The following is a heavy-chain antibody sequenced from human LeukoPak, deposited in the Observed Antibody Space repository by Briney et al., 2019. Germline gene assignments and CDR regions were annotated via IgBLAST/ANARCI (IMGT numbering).Heavy chain of an antibody. CDR2: SGSNT. D-gene: IGHD6-19*01. CDR1: AETFRGGD. V-gene: IGHV3-23*01. J-gene: IGHJ3*01. CDR3: AGSAVRMKVFNL. Sequence: LTLTCTPCAETFRGGDEGRARWSPEQELEWVSGSGSNTYYADSVKGRFTISRDNSKNTLSLQMNSLRVEDTAVYYCAGSAVRMKVFNLWDQGRVLIGST.